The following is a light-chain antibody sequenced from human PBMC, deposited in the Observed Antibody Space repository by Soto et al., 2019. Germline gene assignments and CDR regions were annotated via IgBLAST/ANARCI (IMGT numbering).Light chain of an antibody. V-gene: IGKV3-15*01. Sequence: VVMTQSPATLSVSPGQGATLSSWASHSVSSNLAWYQQKPGQAPRLLIYSASIRATGIPARFSGSGSGTEFTLTINSLQSEDFAVYYCQQYNDWYTFGQGTKLEI. CDR2: SAS. CDR1: HSVSSN. CDR3: QQYNDWYT. J-gene: IGKJ2*01.